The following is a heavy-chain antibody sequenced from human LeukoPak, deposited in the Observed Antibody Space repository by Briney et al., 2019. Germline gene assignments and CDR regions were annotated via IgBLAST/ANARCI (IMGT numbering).Heavy chain of an antibody. J-gene: IGHJ4*02. D-gene: IGHD1-26*01. V-gene: IGHV4-4*07. CDR2: IYTSGST. Sequence: PSETLSLTCIVSGGSISTYSWTWIRQPAGKGLECIGRIYTSGSTHHNPSLESRVTISVDTSKNHFSLKLSSVTAADTAMYYCARAGSYYQVDYWGQGTLVTVSS. CDR3: ARAGSYYQVDY. CDR1: GGSISTYS.